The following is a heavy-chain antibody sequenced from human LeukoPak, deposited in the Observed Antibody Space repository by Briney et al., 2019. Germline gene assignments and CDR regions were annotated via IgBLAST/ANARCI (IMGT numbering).Heavy chain of an antibody. Sequence: ASVKVSCKASGYTFTSYGISWVRQVPGQGLEWMGWISAYNGNTNYAQKLQGGVTMTTDTSTSTAYMELRSLRSDDTAVYYCARDGQFYYPHPYNWFDPWGQGTLVTVSS. CDR1: GYTFTSYG. V-gene: IGHV1-18*01. J-gene: IGHJ5*02. CDR2: ISAYNGNT. D-gene: IGHD3-22*01. CDR3: ARDGQFYYPHPYNWFDP.